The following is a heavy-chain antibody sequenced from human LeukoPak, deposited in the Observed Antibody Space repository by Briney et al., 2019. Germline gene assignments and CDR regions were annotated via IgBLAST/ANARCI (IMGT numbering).Heavy chain of an antibody. CDR3: ARDNGDYRSIYYYMDV. D-gene: IGHD4-11*01. CDR2: IYYSWSS. CDR1: GGSINSGGSY. V-gene: IGHV4-31*02. Sequence: SETLSPTCTVSGGSINSGGSYWSWIRQRPGKGLEWIGWIYYSWSSYYNPSLKSRVTLSLDTSKNQFSLKLSSVTAADTAVYYCARDNGDYRSIYYYMDVWGKGTTVTVSS. J-gene: IGHJ6*03.